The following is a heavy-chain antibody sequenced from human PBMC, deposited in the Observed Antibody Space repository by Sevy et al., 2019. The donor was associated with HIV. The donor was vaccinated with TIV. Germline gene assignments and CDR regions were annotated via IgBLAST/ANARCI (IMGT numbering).Heavy chain of an antibody. Sequence: GGSLRLSCAASGFTFSSYAMSWVRQAPGKGLEWVARIWYDGSDTYYGESVKGRFTISRDNSQNTVDLQMNSLRVEDTAVYYCARDVDSNYDGIDAWGQGTTVTVS. J-gene: IGHJ6*02. D-gene: IGHD4-4*01. V-gene: IGHV3-33*08. CDR3: ARDVDSNYDGIDA. CDR2: IWYDGSDT. CDR1: GFTFSSYA.